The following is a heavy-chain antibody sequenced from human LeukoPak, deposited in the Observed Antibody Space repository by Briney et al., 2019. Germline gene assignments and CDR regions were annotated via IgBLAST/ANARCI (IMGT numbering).Heavy chain of an antibody. J-gene: IGHJ4*02. CDR3: ARVEAANALPDY. D-gene: IGHD2-15*01. CDR1: GFTFSSYS. V-gene: IGHV3-48*04. CDR2: ISSSGSTI. Sequence: GGSLRLSCAASGFTFSSYSMNWVRQAPGKGLEWVSYISSSGSTIYYADSVKGRFTISRDNAKNSLYLQMNSLRAEDTAVYYCARVEAANALPDYWGQGTLVTVSS.